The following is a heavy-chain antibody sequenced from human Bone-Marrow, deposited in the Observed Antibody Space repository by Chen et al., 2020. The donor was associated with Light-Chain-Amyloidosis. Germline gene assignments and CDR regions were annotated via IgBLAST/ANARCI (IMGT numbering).Heavy chain of an antibody. CDR1: DGPINSGDYY. D-gene: IGHD6-19*01. J-gene: IGHJ5*02. V-gene: IGHV4-39*02. Sequence: QLQLQESGPGLVKPSETLSLTCTVSDGPINSGDYYWGWLRQSPGKGLEWIGSIYYSGAAFYNPSLRSRVTRSRDTSKSLLSLRLTSVTAADTAVYYCTIRIAVPGANEETWGQGTLVTVSS. CDR2: IYYSGAA. CDR3: TIRIAVPGANEET.